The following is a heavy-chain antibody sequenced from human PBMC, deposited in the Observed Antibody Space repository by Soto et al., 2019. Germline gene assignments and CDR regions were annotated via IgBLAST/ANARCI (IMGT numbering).Heavy chain of an antibody. CDR1: GGSFSGYY. V-gene: IGHV4-34*01. D-gene: IGHD6-13*01. Sequence: QVQLQQWGAGLLKPSETLSLTCAVYGGSFSGYYWSWIRQAPGKGLEWIGEINHSGRTNYNPSLKRRVTISVDTSKNQFSLKLSSVTAADTAVYYCARGRNSWYGGMDVWGQGTSVIVSS. CDR2: INHSGRT. CDR3: ARGRNSWYGGMDV. J-gene: IGHJ6*02.